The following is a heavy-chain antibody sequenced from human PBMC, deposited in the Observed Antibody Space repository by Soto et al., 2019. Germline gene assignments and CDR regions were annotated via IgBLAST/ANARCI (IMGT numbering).Heavy chain of an antibody. CDR1: GVSITSYY. CDR2: INTDGLS. Sequence: SEALSLTCSVSGVSITSYYWSWIRQSAGGGLEWMGRINTDGLSTYSPSFKSRLTMSLDTSKNQVSLRLISVTAADTAVYFCARVPVAVAATEDYYGLDVWGQGTTVTVSS. V-gene: IGHV4-4*07. D-gene: IGHD2-15*01. CDR3: ARVPVAVAATEDYYGLDV. J-gene: IGHJ6*02.